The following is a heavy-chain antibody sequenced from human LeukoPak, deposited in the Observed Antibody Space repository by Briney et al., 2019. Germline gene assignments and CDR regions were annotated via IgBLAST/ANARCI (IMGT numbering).Heavy chain of an antibody. D-gene: IGHD1-1*01. CDR2: IFGGDGS. V-gene: IGHV3-53*01. CDR1: GFTVSSNY. CDR3: ATRPATETYFGVFDY. Sequence: GGSLRLSCAASGFTVSSNYMSWVRQAPGKGLEWVSVIFGGDGSYYADSVRGRFTISRDNSKNTLYLQMNSLRAEDAALYYCATRPATETYFGVFDYWGQGTLVTVSS. J-gene: IGHJ4*02.